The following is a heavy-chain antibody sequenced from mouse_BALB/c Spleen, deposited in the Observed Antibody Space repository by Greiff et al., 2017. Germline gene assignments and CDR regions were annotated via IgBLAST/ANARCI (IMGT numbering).Heavy chain of an antibody. CDR2: ILPGSGST. V-gene: IGHV1-9*01. D-gene: IGHD2-10*02. CDR3: ARRYGNYGDYAMDY. J-gene: IGHJ4*01. Sequence: QVQLQQSGAELMKPGASVNISCKATGYTFSSYWIEWVKQRPGHGLEWIGEILPGSGSTNYNEKFKGKATFTADTSSNTAYMQLSSLTSEDSAVYYCARRYGNYGDYAMDYWGQGTSVTVSS. CDR1: GYTFSSYW.